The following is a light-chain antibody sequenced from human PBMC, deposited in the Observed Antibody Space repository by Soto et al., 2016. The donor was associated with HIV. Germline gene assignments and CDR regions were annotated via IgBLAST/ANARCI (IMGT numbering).Light chain of an antibody. J-gene: IGKJ3*01. CDR3: QKYYRAPFT. CDR1: QGIRNS. CDR2: AAS. Sequence: DIQMTQSPSSLSASLGDRVTITCRASQGIRNSVAWYQQKPGKVPKLLIYAASTLQSGVPPRFSGSGSGTDFTLTISSLQPEDVATYYCQKYYRAPFTFGPGTKVDLK. V-gene: IGKV1-27*01.